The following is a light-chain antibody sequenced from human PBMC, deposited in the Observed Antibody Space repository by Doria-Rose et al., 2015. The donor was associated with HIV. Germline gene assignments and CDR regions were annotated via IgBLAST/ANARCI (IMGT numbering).Light chain of an antibody. V-gene: IGLV2-14*03. CDR3: ASYTSSSTYWV. CDR1: SGDVGGYNY. CDR2: DVI. J-gene: IGLJ3*02. Sequence: ITIPCTGTSGDVGGYNYVFWYQQHPGKAPKLMIFDVINRPSGVSNRFSGSKSGNTASLTISGLRAEDEADYYCASYTSSSTYWVFGGGTKLTVL.